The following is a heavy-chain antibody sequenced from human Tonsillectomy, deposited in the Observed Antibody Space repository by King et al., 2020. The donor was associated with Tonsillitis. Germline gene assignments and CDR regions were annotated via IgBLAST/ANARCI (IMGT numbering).Heavy chain of an antibody. CDR2: IYYSGST. CDR1: GGSISSYY. J-gene: IGHJ4*02. Sequence: VQLQESGPGLVKPSETLSLTCTVSGGSISSYYWSWIRQPPGKGLEWIGYIYYSGSTNYNPSLKSRVTISVDTSKNQFSLKLSSVTAADTAVYYCARGRGYYLIGGGQRFDYWGQGTLVTVSS. D-gene: IGHD2/OR15-2a*01. CDR3: ARGRGYYLIGGGQRFDY. V-gene: IGHV4-59*01.